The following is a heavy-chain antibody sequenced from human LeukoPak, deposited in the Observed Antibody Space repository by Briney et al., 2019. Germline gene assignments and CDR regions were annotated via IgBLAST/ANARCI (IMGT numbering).Heavy chain of an antibody. V-gene: IGHV3-30*18. Sequence: PGGSLRLSCAASGFTFSSYGMHWVRQAPGKGLEWVAVISYDGSNKYYADSVKGRFTISRDNSKNTLYLQMNSLRAEDTAVYYCAKEGTLVATIGDHYYDSSGYQYYFDYWGQGTLVTVSS. D-gene: IGHD3-22*01. CDR3: AKEGTLVATIGDHYYDSSGYQYYFDY. J-gene: IGHJ4*02. CDR2: ISYDGSNK. CDR1: GFTFSSYG.